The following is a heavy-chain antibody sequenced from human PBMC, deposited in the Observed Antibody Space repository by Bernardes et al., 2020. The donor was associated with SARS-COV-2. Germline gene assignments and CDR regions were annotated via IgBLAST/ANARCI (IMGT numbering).Heavy chain of an antibody. J-gene: IGHJ6*03. CDR2: IYSGGST. D-gene: IGHD3-3*01. CDR3: ARENYDFWSGYHYYYYYYMDV. Sequence: GGSLRLSCAASGFTVSSNYMSWVRQAPGKGLEWVSVIYSGGSTYYADSVKGRFTISRHNSKNTLYLQMNSLRAEDTAVYYCARENYDFWSGYHYYYYYYMDVWGKGTTVTVSS. CDR1: GFTVSSNY. V-gene: IGHV3-53*04.